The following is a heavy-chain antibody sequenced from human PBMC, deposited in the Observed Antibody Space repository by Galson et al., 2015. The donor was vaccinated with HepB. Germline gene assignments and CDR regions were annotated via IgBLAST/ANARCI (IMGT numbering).Heavy chain of an antibody. CDR1: GFTFNGFTFNNYW. D-gene: IGHD3-22*01. CDR3: TSAMYSGYTKCDY. CDR2: IKPDGSEK. V-gene: IGHV3-7*01. J-gene: IGHJ4*02. Sequence: SLRLSCAASGFTFNGFTFNNYWMNWVRQAPEKGLEWVANIKPDGSEKYYVDSVKGRFTISRDNAKNSVFLQMNNLRAEDTAIYYCTSAMYSGYTKCDYWGQGSLVTVSS.